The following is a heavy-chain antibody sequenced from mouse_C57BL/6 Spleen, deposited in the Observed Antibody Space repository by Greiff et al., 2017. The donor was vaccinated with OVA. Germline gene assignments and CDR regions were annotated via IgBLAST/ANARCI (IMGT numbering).Heavy chain of an antibody. J-gene: IGHJ4*01. Sequence: QVQLQQPGAELVRPGSSVKLSCKASGYTFTSYWMHWVKQRPIQGLEWIGNIDPSDSETHYNQKFKDKATLTVDKSSSTAYMQLSSLTSEDSAVYYCARSSNYENYAMDCWGQGTSVTVSS. CDR1: GYTFTSYW. CDR3: ARSSNYENYAMDC. CDR2: IDPSDSET. V-gene: IGHV1-52*01. D-gene: IGHD2-5*01.